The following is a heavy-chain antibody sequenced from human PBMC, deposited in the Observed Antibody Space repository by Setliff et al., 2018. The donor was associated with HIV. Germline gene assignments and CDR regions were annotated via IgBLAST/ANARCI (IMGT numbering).Heavy chain of an antibody. Sequence: SVKVSCKASGGTFSSYAISWVRQAPGQGLEWMGRIIPMFGTANYAQKFQGRVTITADKSTSTAYMEPSSLRSEDTAVYYCARDKDAIYYGSGSFFYYYYMDVWGKGTTVTVSS. J-gene: IGHJ6*03. D-gene: IGHD3-10*01. CDR1: GGTFSSYA. CDR2: IIPMFGTA. CDR3: ARDKDAIYYGSGSFFYYYYMDV. V-gene: IGHV1-69*06.